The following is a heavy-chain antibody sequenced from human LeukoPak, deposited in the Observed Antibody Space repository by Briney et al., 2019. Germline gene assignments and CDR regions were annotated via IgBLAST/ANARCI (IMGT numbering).Heavy chain of an antibody. J-gene: IGHJ4*02. CDR1: GGSISSGSYY. V-gene: IGHV4-61*01. Sequence: QVQLQESGPGLVKPSQTLSLTCTVSGGSISSGSYYWSWIRQPPGKGLEWIGYIYYSGSTNYNPSLKSRVTISVDTSKNQFSLKLSSVTAADTAVYYCARGWELPHFDYWGQGTLVTVSS. D-gene: IGHD1-26*01. CDR2: IYYSGST. CDR3: ARGWELPHFDY.